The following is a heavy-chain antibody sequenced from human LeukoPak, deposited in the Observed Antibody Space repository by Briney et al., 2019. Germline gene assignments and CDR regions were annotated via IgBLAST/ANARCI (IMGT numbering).Heavy chain of an antibody. CDR2: INPNSGGT. Sequence: ASVKVSCKASGYTFTGYYMHWVRQAPGQGLEWMGWINPNSGGTNYAQKFQGRVTMTRDTSISTAYMELSRLRSDDTAVYYCARVPDLSRYSIFHRGAFDIWGQGTMVTVSS. CDR1: GYTFTGYY. J-gene: IGHJ3*02. D-gene: IGHD3-3*02. V-gene: IGHV1-2*02. CDR3: ARVPDLSRYSIFHRGAFDI.